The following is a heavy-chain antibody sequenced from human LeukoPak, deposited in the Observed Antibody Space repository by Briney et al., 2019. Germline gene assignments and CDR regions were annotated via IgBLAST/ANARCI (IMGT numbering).Heavy chain of an antibody. Sequence: GASVKVSYKASGYTFTGYYMHWVRQAPGQGLEWMGWINPNSGGTNYAQKFQGWVTMTRDTSISTAYMELSRLRSDDTAVYYCAREGTGRWIQQRTFDYWGQGTLVTVSS. CDR3: AREGTGRWIQQRTFDY. CDR1: GYTFTGYY. D-gene: IGHD5-18*01. V-gene: IGHV1-2*04. J-gene: IGHJ4*02. CDR2: INPNSGGT.